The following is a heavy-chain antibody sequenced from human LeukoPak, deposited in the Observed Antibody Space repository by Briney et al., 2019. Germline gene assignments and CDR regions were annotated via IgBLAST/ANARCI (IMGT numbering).Heavy chain of an antibody. CDR3: TKDLTPGGADV. CDR1: GNCW. J-gene: IGHJ6*02. D-gene: IGHD3-10*01. V-gene: IGHV3-9*01. CDR2: IMWRSGST. Sequence: GGSLRLSCAASGNCWMHWVRQASGKGLEWVAGIMWRSGSTGYGDSVKGRFTISRDNAKKSLYLQMNGLRVEDTAFYYCTKDLTPGGADVWGQGTTVTVSS.